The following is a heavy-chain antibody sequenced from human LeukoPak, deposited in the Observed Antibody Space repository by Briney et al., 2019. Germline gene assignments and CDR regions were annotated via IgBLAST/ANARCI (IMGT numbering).Heavy chain of an antibody. CDR3: ARDPEDTAMVTGV. CDR2: IGGTGTVT. CDR1: GFTFSSFA. Sequence: PGGSLRLSCAASGFTFSSFAMSWVRQAPGKGLEWVSSIGGTGTVTYYGDSVKGRFTISRDNSKKTVHLEMSGLRADDTAVYYCARDPEDTAMVTGVWGQGTLVTVSS. D-gene: IGHD5-18*01. J-gene: IGHJ4*02. V-gene: IGHV3-23*01.